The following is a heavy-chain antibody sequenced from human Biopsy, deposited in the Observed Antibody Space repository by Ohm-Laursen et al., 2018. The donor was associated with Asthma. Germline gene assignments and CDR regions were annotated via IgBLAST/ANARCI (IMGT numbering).Heavy chain of an antibody. J-gene: IGHJ4*02. CDR1: YGSITSGGYY. CDR3: ARAQDYFDVGGYYRSFDY. V-gene: IGHV4-31*03. CDR2: IYYSGST. D-gene: IGHD3-22*01. Sequence: SQTLSLTCTVSYGSITSGGYYWTWIRQHPGKGLEWIGFIYYSGSTYYNPSLKSRVSISIDTPKNHFSLKLSSVTAADTAVYYCARAQDYFDVGGYYRSFDYWGQGTRVTVPP.